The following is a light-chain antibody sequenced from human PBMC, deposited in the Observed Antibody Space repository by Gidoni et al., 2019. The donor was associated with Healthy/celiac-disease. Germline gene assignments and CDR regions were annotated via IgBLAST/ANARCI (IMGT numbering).Light chain of an antibody. V-gene: IGKV1-9*01. CDR3: QQLNSYPLGS. CDR1: QGISSY. J-gene: IGKJ2*04. CDR2: AAS. Sequence: DIQLTQSPSFLSASVGDRVTITCWASQGISSYLAWYQQKPGKAPKLLIYAASTLQSGVPSRFSGSGSGTEFTLTISSLQPEDFATYYCQQLNSYPLGSFGQGTKLEIK.